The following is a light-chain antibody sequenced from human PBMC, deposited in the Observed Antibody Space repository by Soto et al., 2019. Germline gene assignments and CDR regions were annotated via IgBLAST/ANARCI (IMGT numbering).Light chain of an antibody. CDR2: SAS. J-gene: IGKJ5*01. CDR1: QGVGIK. CDR3: QQSNSFPLT. V-gene: IGKV1D-12*01. Sequence: DIQMTQSPSSVSASVGDSVTIACRASQGVGIKLAWYQQKPGKAPKLLIYSASSLHSGVPSRFSGSGSGADFTLTIDNLQPEDFATYYCQQSNSFPLTFGQGTRLEIK.